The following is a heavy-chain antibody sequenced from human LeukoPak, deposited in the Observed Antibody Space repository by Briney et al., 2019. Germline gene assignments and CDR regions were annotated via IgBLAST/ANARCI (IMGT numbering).Heavy chain of an antibody. D-gene: IGHD6-13*01. CDR3: ARVAFRVAAASFDY. Sequence: GGSLRLSCAASGFTFSDYYMSWIRQAPGKGLEWVSYVSSSGSTIYYADSVKGRFTISRDNAKNSLYLQMNSLRAEDMAVYYCARVAFRVAAASFDYWGQGTLVTVSS. CDR2: VSSSGSTI. CDR1: GFTFSDYY. J-gene: IGHJ4*02. V-gene: IGHV3-11*04.